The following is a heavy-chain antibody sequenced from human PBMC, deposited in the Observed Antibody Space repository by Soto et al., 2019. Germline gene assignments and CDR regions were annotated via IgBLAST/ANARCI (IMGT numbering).Heavy chain of an antibody. Sequence: SVKVSCKASGGTFSSYAISWVRQAPRQGLEWMGGIIPIFGTANYAQKFQGRVTITADESTSTAYMELSSLRSEDTAVYYCARDRAYPPFYYYYGMDVWGQGTTVTVSS. CDR1: GGTFSSYA. J-gene: IGHJ6*02. V-gene: IGHV1-69*13. CDR2: IIPIFGTA. CDR3: ARDRAYPPFYYYYGMDV. D-gene: IGHD3-16*01.